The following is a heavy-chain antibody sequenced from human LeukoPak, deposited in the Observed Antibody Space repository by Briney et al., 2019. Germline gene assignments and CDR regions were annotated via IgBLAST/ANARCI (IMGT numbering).Heavy chain of an antibody. V-gene: IGHV1-18*01. D-gene: IGHD4-11*01. CDR2: LSAHIDDT. CDR1: GYSFRTYG. Sequence: ASVKVTCKASGYSFRTYGITWVRQAPGQGLEWMGWLSAHIDDTSYSQKFQGRVTVTTDTSTSTAYMELRSLRSDDTAVYFCARVAFSKYHYYMDVWGKGTTVTVSS. J-gene: IGHJ6*03. CDR3: ARVAFSKYHYYMDV.